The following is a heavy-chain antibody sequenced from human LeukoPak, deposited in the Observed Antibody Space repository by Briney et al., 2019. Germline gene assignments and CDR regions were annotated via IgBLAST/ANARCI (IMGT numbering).Heavy chain of an antibody. CDR1: GYSFTNFY. D-gene: IGHD3-3*02. V-gene: IGHV1-46*01. CDR3: ARDAF. Sequence: ASVTVSCTTSGYSFTNFYIHWVRQAPGQGLEWMGMVNPSGGSTISAQRFQDRVNMTTDTSKRTVYREMTGLTSDDTGIYYCARDAFWGEGTQVTVSS. CDR2: VNPSGGST. J-gene: IGHJ4*02.